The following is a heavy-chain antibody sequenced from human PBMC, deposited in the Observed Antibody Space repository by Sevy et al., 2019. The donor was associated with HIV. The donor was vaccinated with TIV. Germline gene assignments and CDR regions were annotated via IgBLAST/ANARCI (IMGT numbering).Heavy chain of an antibody. V-gene: IGHV3-30*04. CDR1: IFTFGHYA. CDR2: ISYEGSNE. D-gene: IGHD3-16*01. CDR3: ARDWGTPPTAILYYFDF. Sequence: GGSLRLSCAASIFTFGHYAMHWVRQAPGKGLQWVAGISYEGSNEYYTDSVKGRFTICRDNSKNTLNLEMNNLRVEDTALYYCARDWGTPPTAILYYFDFWGQGIPVTVSS. J-gene: IGHJ4*02.